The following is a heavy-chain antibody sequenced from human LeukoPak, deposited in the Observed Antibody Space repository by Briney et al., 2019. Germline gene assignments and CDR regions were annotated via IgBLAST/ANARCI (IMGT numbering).Heavy chain of an antibody. CDR2: IYYSGST. CDR3: ARDLSGWYSGWFGP. CDR1: GGSISSGDYY. Sequence: PSETLSLTCTVSGGSISSGDYYWSWIRQPPGKGLEWIGYIYYSGSTYYNPSLKSRVTISVDTSKNQFSLKLSSVTAADTAVYYCARDLSGWYSGWFGPWGQGTLVTVSS. J-gene: IGHJ5*02. V-gene: IGHV4-30-4*08. D-gene: IGHD6-19*01.